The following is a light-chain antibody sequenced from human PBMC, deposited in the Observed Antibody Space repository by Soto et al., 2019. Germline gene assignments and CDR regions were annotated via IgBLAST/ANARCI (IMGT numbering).Light chain of an antibody. Sequence: QSVLTQPPSVSAAPGQEVSISCSGSSSNIGRNYVCWHQQLPGTAPKLLIYDNNKRPPDIPDRFSGSQAGTSATLAITGLETGEEADYYSSTWNSSLGVGVFGGGTKLTV. CDR1: SSNIGRNY. V-gene: IGLV1-51*01. J-gene: IGLJ2*01. CDR2: DNN. CDR3: STWNSSLGVGV.